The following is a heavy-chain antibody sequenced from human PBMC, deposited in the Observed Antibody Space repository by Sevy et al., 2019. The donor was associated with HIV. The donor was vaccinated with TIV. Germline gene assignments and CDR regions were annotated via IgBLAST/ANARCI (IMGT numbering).Heavy chain of an antibody. CDR1: GYTFTSYG. V-gene: IGHV1-18*01. CDR3: ARDLSNTSSYYYYYGTDV. CDR2: ISAYNGNT. J-gene: IGHJ6*02. D-gene: IGHD2-2*02. Sequence: ASVKVSCKASGYTFTSYGISWVRQAPGQGLEWMGWISAYNGNTNYAQKLQGRVTMTTDTSTSTAYMELRSLRSDDTAVYYCARDLSNTSSYYYYYGTDVWGQGTTVTVSS.